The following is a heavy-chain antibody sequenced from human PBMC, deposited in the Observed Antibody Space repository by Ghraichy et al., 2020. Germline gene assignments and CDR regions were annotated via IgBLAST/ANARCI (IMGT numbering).Heavy chain of an antibody. J-gene: IGHJ4*02. CDR2: IKRKANSYST. V-gene: IGHV3-73*01. D-gene: IGHD4-23*01. CDR1: GFTFSGSA. Sequence: GGSLRLSCAASGFTFSGSALHWVRQASGKGLEWVGRIKRKANSYSTAYAASVKGRFTISIDDSENTAYMQMTSLKTEETAVYYCTVDGDDSGWGRGTLVTVSS. CDR3: TVDGDDSG.